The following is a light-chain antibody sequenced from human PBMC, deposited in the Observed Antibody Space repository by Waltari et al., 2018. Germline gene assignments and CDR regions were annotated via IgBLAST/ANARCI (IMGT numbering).Light chain of an antibody. CDR2: MAA. Sequence: IQLTQSPSSLSTSVGDRVTITSRASQGMSNHLAWYQQKPGQAPKLLIYMAATGQSGVPARVSGSGSGTDVTLTISGLQPEEGETYYCQQRNNYPITFGQGTRL. CDR3: QQRNNYPIT. J-gene: IGKJ5*01. CDR1: QGMSNH. V-gene: IGKV1-9*01.